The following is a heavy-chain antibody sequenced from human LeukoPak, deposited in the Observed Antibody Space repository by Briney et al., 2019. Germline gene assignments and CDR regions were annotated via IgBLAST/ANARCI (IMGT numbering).Heavy chain of an antibody. Sequence: GGSLRLSCAASGFTFDDYGMSWVRQAPGKGLEWVSGINWNGGSTGYADSVKGRFTISRDNAKNSLCLQMNSLRAEDTALYYCARVSSDDYGDFIDYWGQGTLVTVSS. CDR3: ARVSSDDYGDFIDY. D-gene: IGHD4-17*01. CDR1: GFTFDDYG. V-gene: IGHV3-20*04. CDR2: INWNGGST. J-gene: IGHJ4*02.